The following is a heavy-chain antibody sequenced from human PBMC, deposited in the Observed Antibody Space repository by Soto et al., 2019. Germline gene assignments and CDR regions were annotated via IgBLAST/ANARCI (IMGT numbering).Heavy chain of an antibody. V-gene: IGHV3-7*01. CDR1: GFTFSSYW. CDR3: ARAPTYGGSPGNLYYYYYGMDV. CDR2: IKQDGSEK. Sequence: PGGSLRLSCAASGFTFSSYWMSWVRQAPGKGLEWVANIKQDGSEKYYVDSVKGRFTISRDNAKNSLYLQMNSLRAEDTAVYYCARAPTYGGSPGNLYYYYYGMDVWGQGTTVTVSS. D-gene: IGHD1-26*01. J-gene: IGHJ6*02.